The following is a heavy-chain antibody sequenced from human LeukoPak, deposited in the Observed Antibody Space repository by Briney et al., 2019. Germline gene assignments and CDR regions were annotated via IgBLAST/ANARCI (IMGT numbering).Heavy chain of an antibody. CDR2: IKQDGSEK. V-gene: IGHV3-7*03. J-gene: IGHJ6*02. CDR1: GFSFNSYW. CDR3: ARGGIYYFYGMDV. D-gene: IGHD3-10*01. Sequence: GGSLRLSCTASGFSFNSYWMSWVRLAPGKGLEWVANIKQDGSEKYYVDSLKGRFTISRDNTKDSLYLQMNSLRAEDTAVYYCARGGIYYFYGMDVWGQGTTVTVSS.